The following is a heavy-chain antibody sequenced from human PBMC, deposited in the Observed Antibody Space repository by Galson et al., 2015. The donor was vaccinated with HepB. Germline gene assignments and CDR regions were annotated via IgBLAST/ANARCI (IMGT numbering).Heavy chain of an antibody. J-gene: IGHJ3*02. D-gene: IGHD6-13*01. CDR2: INPSGGST. Sequence: SVKVSCKASGYTFTSYYMHWVRQAPGQGLEWMGIINPSGGSTSYAQKFQGRVTMTRDTSTSTVYMELSSLRSEDAAVYYCARVSSGVLPGIAAAGTDDAFDIWGQGTMVTVSS. V-gene: IGHV1-46*01. CDR1: GYTFTSYY. CDR3: ARVSSGVLPGIAAAGTDDAFDI.